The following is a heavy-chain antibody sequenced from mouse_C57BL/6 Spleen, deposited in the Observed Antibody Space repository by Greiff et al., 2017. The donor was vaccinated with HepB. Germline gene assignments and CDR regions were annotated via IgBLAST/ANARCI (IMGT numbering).Heavy chain of an antibody. CDR2: INPNNGGT. CDR1: GYTFTDYY. J-gene: IGHJ2*01. D-gene: IGHD3-3*01. Sequence: VQLQQSGPELVKPGASVKISCKASGYTFTDYYMNWVKQSHGKSLEWIGDINPNNGGTSYNQKFKGKATLTVDKSSSTAYMELRSLTSEDSAVYYCAGRNFDYWGQGTTLTVSS. V-gene: IGHV1-26*01. CDR3: AGRNFDY.